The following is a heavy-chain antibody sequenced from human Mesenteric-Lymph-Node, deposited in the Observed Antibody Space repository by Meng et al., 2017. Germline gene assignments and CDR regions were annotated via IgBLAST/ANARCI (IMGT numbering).Heavy chain of an antibody. J-gene: IGHJ4*02. CDR2: ITGSSATI. CDR1: GFTFNIYE. D-gene: IGHD3-10*01. Sequence: GGSLRLSCAASGFTFNIYEMIWVRQAPGKGLEWVSYITGSSATIYYADSVKGRFTISRDNAKNSVYLQMDSLRAEDTALYYCARTEYYYGSGTYRVYVDYWGQGTLVTVSS. V-gene: IGHV3-48*03. CDR3: ARTEYYYGSGTYRVYVDY.